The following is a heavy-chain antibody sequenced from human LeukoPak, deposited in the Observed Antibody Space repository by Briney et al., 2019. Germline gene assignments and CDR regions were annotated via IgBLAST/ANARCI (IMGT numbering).Heavy chain of an antibody. CDR2: ISYDGTNK. Sequence: PGRSLRLSCAASGFTFSSYAMHWVRQAPGKGLEWLAVISYDGTNKYYADFVKGRFTISRDNSKNTLYLQMNSLRDEDTAVYYCARDQGSLPVWFYYYMDVWGSGTTVPVSS. V-gene: IGHV3-30*01. J-gene: IGHJ6*03. CDR3: ARDQGSLPVWFYYYMDV. D-gene: IGHD3-16*01. CDR1: GFTFSSYA.